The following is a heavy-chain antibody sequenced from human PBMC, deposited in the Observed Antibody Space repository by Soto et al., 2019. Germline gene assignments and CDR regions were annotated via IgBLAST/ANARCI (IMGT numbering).Heavy chain of an antibody. D-gene: IGHD2-21*01. V-gene: IGHV1-69*01. CDR2: IIPICGTA. J-gene: IGHJ4*02. CDR1: GGTFSSYA. Sequence: QVQLVQSGAGVQKPGASVKVSCKASGGTFSSYAISWVRQAPGQGLVWMGGIIPICGTANYAQKFQGRVTISADELTSPDDRELSSLRSECAAVYYCARGGIATIKGSFDYWGQGTLVTVSS. CDR3: ARGGIATIKGSFDY.